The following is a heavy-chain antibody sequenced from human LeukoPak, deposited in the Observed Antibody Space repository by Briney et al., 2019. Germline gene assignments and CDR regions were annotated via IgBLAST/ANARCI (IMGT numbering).Heavy chain of an antibody. V-gene: IGHV4-61*01. J-gene: IGHJ4*02. CDR2: IYYSGTS. Sequence: PAETLSLTCTVSGGSVSSGSYYWSWIRQPPGKGLEWIGYIYYSGTSKYKASLTSRVTISVDTSKNQFSLKLNSVTAADTAVYYCASGGHLDYWGQGALVTVAS. D-gene: IGHD3-16*01. CDR1: GGSVSSGSYY. CDR3: ASGGHLDY.